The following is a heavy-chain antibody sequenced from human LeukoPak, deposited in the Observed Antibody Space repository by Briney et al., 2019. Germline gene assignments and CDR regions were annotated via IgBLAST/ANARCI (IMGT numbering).Heavy chain of an antibody. CDR2: ISAYNGNT. CDR1: GYTFTSYG. Sequence: ASVKVSCKASGYTFTSYGISWVRQAPGQGLEWMGWISAYNGNTNYAQKLQGRVTMTTDTSTSTAYMELRSLRSDDTAVYYCARMMTPRHYYDRSGYYYGAFDVWGQGTMVTVSS. J-gene: IGHJ3*01. D-gene: IGHD3-22*01. V-gene: IGHV1-18*01. CDR3: ARMMTPRHYYDRSGYYYGAFDV.